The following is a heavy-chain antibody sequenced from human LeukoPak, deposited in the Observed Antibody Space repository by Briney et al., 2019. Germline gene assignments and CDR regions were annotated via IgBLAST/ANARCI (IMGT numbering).Heavy chain of an antibody. Sequence: SETLSLTCTVSGGSISSYYWSWIRQPPGKGLEWIGYIYYSGSTNYNPSLKSRVTISVDTSKNQFSLKLSSVTAADTAVYYCARDRSGWPLHVAFDIWGQGTMDTVSS. V-gene: IGHV4-59*01. D-gene: IGHD6-19*01. J-gene: IGHJ3*02. CDR3: ARDRSGWPLHVAFDI. CDR1: GGSISSYY. CDR2: IYYSGST.